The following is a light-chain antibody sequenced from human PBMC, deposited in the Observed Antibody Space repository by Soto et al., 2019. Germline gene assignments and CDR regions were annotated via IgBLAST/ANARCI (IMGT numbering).Light chain of an antibody. CDR3: QQYNNWPPWT. Sequence: EIVMTQSTATLSVSPGERATLSCRASQSVSSNLAWYQQKPGQAPRLLIYGASTRATGIPARFSGSGSGTEFTLTISSLQAEDFAVYDCQQYNNWPPWTFGQGTKVEIK. J-gene: IGKJ1*01. CDR2: GAS. V-gene: IGKV3-15*01. CDR1: QSVSSN.